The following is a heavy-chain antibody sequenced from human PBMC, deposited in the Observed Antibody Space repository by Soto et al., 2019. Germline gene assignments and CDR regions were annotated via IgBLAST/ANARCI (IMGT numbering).Heavy chain of an antibody. V-gene: IGHV1-8*01. CDR2: MNPNSGNT. Sequence: QVQLVQSGAEVKKPGASVKVSCKASGYTFTSYDINWVRQATGEGLEWMGWMNPNSGNTGYAQKFQGRVTMNRKNSLSKAYMELGSLRSEDTAVYYWASPGGICSGSSCYSFYAFDIWGQGTMVTVSS. CDR1: GYTFTSYD. J-gene: IGHJ3*02. CDR3: ASPGGICSGSSCYSFYAFDI. D-gene: IGHD2-15*01.